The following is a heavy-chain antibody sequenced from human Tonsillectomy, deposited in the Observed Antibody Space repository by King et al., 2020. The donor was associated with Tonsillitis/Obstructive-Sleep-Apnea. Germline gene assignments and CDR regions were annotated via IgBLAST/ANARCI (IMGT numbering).Heavy chain of an antibody. CDR3: AKEKVSSSYYYYGMDV. Sequence: VQLVESGGGLVQPGGSLRLSCAASGFTFSSYAMSWVRQAPGKGLEWVSAIRGSGGSTYYADSVKGRFTISRDNSKNTLYLQMNSLRAEDTAVYYCAKEKVSSSYYYYGMDVWGQGTTVTVSS. V-gene: IGHV3-23*04. D-gene: IGHD6-13*01. CDR2: IRGSGGST. CDR1: GFTFSSYA. J-gene: IGHJ6*02.